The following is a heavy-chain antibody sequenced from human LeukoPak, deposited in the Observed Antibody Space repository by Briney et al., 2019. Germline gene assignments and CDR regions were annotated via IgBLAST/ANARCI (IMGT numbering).Heavy chain of an antibody. CDR3: ARARDNYGISSTSALDY. Sequence: GGSLRLSCAASGFTFSTYGMHWVRQAPGKGLEWLAVIWYDGSNIYYADSVKGRFAISRDNSRNTLYLLLNSLRAEDTAVYYCARARDNYGISSTSALDYWGQGTLVTISS. CDR2: IWYDGSNI. D-gene: IGHD2/OR15-2a*01. J-gene: IGHJ4*02. V-gene: IGHV3-33*01. CDR1: GFTFSTYG.